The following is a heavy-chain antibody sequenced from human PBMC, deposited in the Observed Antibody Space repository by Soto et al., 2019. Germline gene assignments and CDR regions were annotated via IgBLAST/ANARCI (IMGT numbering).Heavy chain of an antibody. Sequence: GGSLRLSCAASGFTFSSYGMHWVRQAPGKGLEWVAVIWYDGSNKYDADSGKGRFTIYRDNSKNTLYLQMNSLRAEDTAVYYCARDHRPNHDIAVAGTGDYWGQGTLVTVSS. CDR1: GFTFSSYG. D-gene: IGHD6-19*01. J-gene: IGHJ4*02. V-gene: IGHV3-33*01. CDR3: ARDHRPNHDIAVAGTGDY. CDR2: IWYDGSNK.